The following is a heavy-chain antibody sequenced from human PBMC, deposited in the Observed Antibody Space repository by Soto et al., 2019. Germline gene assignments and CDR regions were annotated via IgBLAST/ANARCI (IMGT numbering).Heavy chain of an antibody. CDR2: IRSKANTYAT. CDR3: ARGFYDFWSGPPKRLDY. Sequence: EVQLVESGGGLVQPGGSLKLSCAASGFTFSGSAMHWVRQASGKGLEWVGRIRSKANTYATAYAMSVKGRFTISRDDSRNTAYLQMNSLKTEDTAVYYCARGFYDFWSGPPKRLDYWGQGTVVTVSS. J-gene: IGHJ4*02. V-gene: IGHV3-73*02. CDR1: GFTFSGSA. D-gene: IGHD3-3*01.